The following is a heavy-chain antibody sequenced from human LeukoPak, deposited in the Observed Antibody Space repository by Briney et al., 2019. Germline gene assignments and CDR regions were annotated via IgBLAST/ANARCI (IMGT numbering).Heavy chain of an antibody. Sequence: PSETLPLTCTVSGGSISNYYWTWIRQPPGKGLEWIAHIYYSGTTNYNPSLKSRVTISVDTSKNQFSLKLSSVTAADTAVYYCARVVSGSYYYYYGMDVWGQGTTVTVSS. J-gene: IGHJ6*02. V-gene: IGHV4-59*01. CDR3: ARVVSGSYYYYYGMDV. CDR2: IYYSGTT. D-gene: IGHD1-26*01. CDR1: GGSISNYY.